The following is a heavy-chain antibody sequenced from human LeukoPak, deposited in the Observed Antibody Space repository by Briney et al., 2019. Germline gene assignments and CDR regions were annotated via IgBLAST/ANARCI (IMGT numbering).Heavy chain of an antibody. CDR3: AKDQGYGDPSYYYYGMDV. Sequence: GGSLRLSCAASGFTFSSYGMHWVRQAPGKGLEWVAVISYDGSNKYYADFVKGRFTISRDNSKNTLYLQMNSLRAEDTAVYYCAKDQGYGDPSYYYYGMDVWGQGTTVTVSS. V-gene: IGHV3-30*18. CDR2: ISYDGSNK. D-gene: IGHD4-17*01. CDR1: GFTFSSYG. J-gene: IGHJ6*02.